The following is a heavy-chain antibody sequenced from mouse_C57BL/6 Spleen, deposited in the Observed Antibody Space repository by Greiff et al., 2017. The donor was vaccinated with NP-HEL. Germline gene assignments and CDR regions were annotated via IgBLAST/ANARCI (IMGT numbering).Heavy chain of an antibody. CDR1: GFTFSSYT. CDR3: ARLAYWYFDV. CDR2: ISGGGGNT. Sequence: EVKLQESGGGLVKPGGSLKLSCAASGFTFSSYTMSWVRQTPEKRLEWVATISGGGGNTYYPDSVKGRFTISRDNAKNTLYLQMSSLRSEDTALYYCARLAYWYFDVWGTGTTVTVSS. V-gene: IGHV5-9*01. J-gene: IGHJ1*03.